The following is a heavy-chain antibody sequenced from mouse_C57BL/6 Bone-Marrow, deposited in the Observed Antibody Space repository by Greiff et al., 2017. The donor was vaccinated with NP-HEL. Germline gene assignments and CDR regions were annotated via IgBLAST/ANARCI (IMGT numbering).Heavy chain of an antibody. CDR3: ASSGLRRGFAY. V-gene: IGHV3-8*01. CDR1: GYSITSDY. CDR2: ISYSGST. D-gene: IGHD2-4*01. J-gene: IGHJ3*01. Sequence: EVQLQESGPGLVKPSQTLSLTCSVTGYSITSDYWNWIRKFPGNKLEYIGYISYSGSTYYYTSLNSRISITPEASNNQSYLQLNSVTTEDTAAYYCASSGLRRGFAYWGQGTLVTVSA.